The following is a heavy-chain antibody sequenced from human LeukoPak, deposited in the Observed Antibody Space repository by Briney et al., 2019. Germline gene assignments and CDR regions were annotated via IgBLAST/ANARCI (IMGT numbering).Heavy chain of an antibody. Sequence: SETLSLTCAVYGGSFSGYYWSWIRQPPGKGLEWIGYIYYSGSTYYNPSLKSRVTISVDTSKNQFSLKLSSVTAADTAVYYCASPSPGFDPWGQGTLVTVSS. CDR2: IYYSGST. V-gene: IGHV4-34*09. J-gene: IGHJ5*02. CDR3: ASPSPGFDP. CDR1: GGSFSGYY.